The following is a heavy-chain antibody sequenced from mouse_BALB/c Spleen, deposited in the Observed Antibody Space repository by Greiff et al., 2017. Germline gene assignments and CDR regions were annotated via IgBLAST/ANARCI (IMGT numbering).Heavy chain of an antibody. V-gene: IGHV1S137*01. CDR2: ISTYYGDA. D-gene: IGHD1-3*01. CDR3: ARGRAGELNYFDY. Sequence: QVQLQQSGAELVRPGVSVKISCKGSGYTFTDYAMHWVKQSHAKSLEWIGVISTYYGDASYNQKFKGKATMTVDKSSSTAYMELARLTSEDSAIYYCARGRAGELNYFDYWGQGTTLTVSS. CDR1: GYTFTDYA. J-gene: IGHJ2*01.